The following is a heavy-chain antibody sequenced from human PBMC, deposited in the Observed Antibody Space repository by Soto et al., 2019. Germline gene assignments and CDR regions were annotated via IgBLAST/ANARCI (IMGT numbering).Heavy chain of an antibody. D-gene: IGHD6-13*01. Sequence: QVQLVQSGAEVKKPGASVKVSCKASGYTFTSYGISWVRQAPGQGLEWMGWISAYNGNTNYAQKLQGRVTMTTDTYTSRPYMELRSLRSDDTAVYYCARRIAAAGTSYYGMDVWGQGTTVTVSS. V-gene: IGHV1-18*01. J-gene: IGHJ6*02. CDR2: ISAYNGNT. CDR1: GYTFTSYG. CDR3: ARRIAAAGTSYYGMDV.